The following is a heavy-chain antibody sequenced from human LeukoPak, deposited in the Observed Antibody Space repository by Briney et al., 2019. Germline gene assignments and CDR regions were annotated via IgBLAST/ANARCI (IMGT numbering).Heavy chain of an antibody. D-gene: IGHD3-10*01. CDR3: ARADQFLWLGDGRRPYYYGLDV. V-gene: IGHV5-51*01. Sequence: GESLRISCKGSGYSFPGYWIGWVRQIPGKGLEWMGIIYPGDSDTRYSPSFQGQVTISADKSTRTAYLQWSSLKTSDTAMYYCARADQFLWLGDGRRPYYYGLDVWGQGTSVTVSS. J-gene: IGHJ6*02. CDR1: GYSFPGYW. CDR2: IYPGDSDT.